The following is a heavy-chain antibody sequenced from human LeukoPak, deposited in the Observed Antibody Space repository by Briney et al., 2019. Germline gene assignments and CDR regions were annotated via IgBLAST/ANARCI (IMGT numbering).Heavy chain of an antibody. CDR2: IIPIFGIA. D-gene: IGHD5-18*01. V-gene: IGHV1-69*10. CDR3: ARVGGDGYSYDT. Sequence: GASVKVSCKASGGTFSSYAISWVRQAPGQRLEWMGGIIPIFGIANYAQKLQGRVTMTTDTSTSTAYMELRSLRSDDTAVYYCARVGGDGYSYDTWGQGTLVTVSS. CDR1: GGTFSSYA. J-gene: IGHJ4*02.